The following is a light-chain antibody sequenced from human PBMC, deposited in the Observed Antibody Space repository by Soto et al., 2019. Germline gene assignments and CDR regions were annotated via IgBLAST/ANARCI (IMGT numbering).Light chain of an antibody. J-gene: IGLJ1*01. CDR3: CSYAGTYTYV. CDR1: GSDVGGYNY. Sequence: QSVLTQPRSVSGSPGQSVTVSCTGTGSDVGGYNYVSWYQHHPGKAPKLMIYDVTKRPSGVPVRFSGSKSGNTAYLTISGLQADDEADYYCCSYAGTYTYVFGIGTKLTVL. CDR2: DVT. V-gene: IGLV2-11*01.